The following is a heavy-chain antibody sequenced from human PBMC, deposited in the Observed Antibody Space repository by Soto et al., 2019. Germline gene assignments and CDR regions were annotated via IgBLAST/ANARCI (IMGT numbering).Heavy chain of an antibody. CDR1: GFAFSSGV. Sequence: PEGSLRLYWAASGFAFSSGVMNWVRQAPGKGLEWVSSISSSSSYIYYADSVKGRFTISRDNAKNSLYLQMNSLRAEDTAVYYCARDIVDFCSGYAEFDYWGQGTVVTVSS. J-gene: IGHJ4*02. D-gene: IGHD3-3*01. CDR2: ISSSSSYI. V-gene: IGHV3-21*01. CDR3: ARDIVDFCSGYAEFDY.